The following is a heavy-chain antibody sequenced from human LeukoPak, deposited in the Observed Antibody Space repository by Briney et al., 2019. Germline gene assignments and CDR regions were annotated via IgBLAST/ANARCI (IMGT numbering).Heavy chain of an antibody. Sequence: GGSLRLSCAVSGFTFSSYAMHWVRQAPGKGLEWVAVISYDGSNKYYADSVKGRFTISRDNSKNTLYLQMNSLRAEDTAVYYCARDRLYGEFDYWGQGTLVTVSS. J-gene: IGHJ4*02. V-gene: IGHV3-30*04. CDR1: GFTFSSYA. CDR2: ISYDGSNK. CDR3: ARDRLYGEFDY. D-gene: IGHD4-17*01.